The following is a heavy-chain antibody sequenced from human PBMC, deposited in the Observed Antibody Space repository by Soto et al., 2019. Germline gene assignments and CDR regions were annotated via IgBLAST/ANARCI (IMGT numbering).Heavy chain of an antibody. Sequence: EVQLVESGGGLVKPGGSLRLSCAASGFTFSNAWMSWVRQAPGKGLEWVGRIKSKTDGGTTDYAAPVTGRFTISRDDSKNTLYLQMNSLKTEDTAVYYCTTPWAVVVIATGDYFDYWGQGTLVTVSS. D-gene: IGHD2-21*01. CDR2: IKSKTDGGTT. J-gene: IGHJ4*02. CDR3: TTPWAVVVIATGDYFDY. CDR1: GFTFSNAW. V-gene: IGHV3-15*01.